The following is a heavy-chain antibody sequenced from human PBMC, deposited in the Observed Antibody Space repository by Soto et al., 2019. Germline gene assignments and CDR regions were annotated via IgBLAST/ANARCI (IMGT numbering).Heavy chain of an antibody. CDR2: IYYSGST. CDR1: GGSISSSSYY. CDR3: ARLDSSGSFHAFDI. Sequence: KTSETLSLTCTVSGGSISSSSYYWGWIRQPPGKGLEWIGSIYYSGSTYYNPSLKSRVTISVDTSKNQFSLKLSSVTAADTAVYYCARLDSSGSFHAFDIWGQGTMVTVSS. D-gene: IGHD3-22*01. V-gene: IGHV4-39*01. J-gene: IGHJ3*02.